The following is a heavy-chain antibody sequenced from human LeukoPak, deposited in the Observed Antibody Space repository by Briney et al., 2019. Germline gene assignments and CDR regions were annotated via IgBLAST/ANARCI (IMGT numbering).Heavy chain of an antibody. CDR3: AGTYYYDSSGYKVYYYYGMDV. J-gene: IGHJ6*02. CDR1: GGSFSGYY. CDR2: INHSGST. D-gene: IGHD3-22*01. Sequence: SETLSLTCAVYGGSFSGYYWSWIRQPPGKGLEWIGEINHSGSTNYNPSLKSRVTISVDTSKNQFSLKLSSVTAADTAVYYCAGTYYYDSSGYKVYYYYGMDVWGQGTTVTVSS. V-gene: IGHV4-34*01.